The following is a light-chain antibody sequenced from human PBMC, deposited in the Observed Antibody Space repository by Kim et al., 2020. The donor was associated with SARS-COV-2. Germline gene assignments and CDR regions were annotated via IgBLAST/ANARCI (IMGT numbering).Light chain of an antibody. CDR1: SLRSYY. V-gene: IGLV3-19*01. Sequence: VALGQTVRITCQGDSLRSYYETWYQQKPGQAPIVVMYGKNNRPSGIPDRFSGSSSGNTASLTITGTQAGDEADYYCNSRDSNDNVLFGGGTQLTVL. CDR3: NSRDSNDNVL. J-gene: IGLJ2*01. CDR2: GKN.